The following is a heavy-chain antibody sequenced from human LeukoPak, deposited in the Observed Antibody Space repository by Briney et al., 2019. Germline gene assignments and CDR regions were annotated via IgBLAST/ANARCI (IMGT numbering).Heavy chain of an antibody. Sequence: PGRSLRLSCAASGFTFSSYAMHWVRQAPGKGLEWVAVISYDGSNKYYADSVKGRFTISRDNSKNTLYLQMNSLRAEDTAVYYCARDHTSSGWPLFDYWGQGTLVTVSS. CDR2: ISYDGSNK. J-gene: IGHJ4*02. CDR3: ARDHTSSGWPLFDY. CDR1: GFTFSSYA. V-gene: IGHV3-30-3*01. D-gene: IGHD6-19*01.